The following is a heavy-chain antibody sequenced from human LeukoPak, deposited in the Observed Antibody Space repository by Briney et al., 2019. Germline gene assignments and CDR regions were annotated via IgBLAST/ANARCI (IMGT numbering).Heavy chain of an antibody. CDR1: GFTFSSYG. Sequence: GGSLRLSCAASGFTFSSYGMHWVRQAPGKGLEWVAVISYDGSNKYYADSVKGRFTISRDNSKDTLYLQMNGLRVEDTAVYYCAKDMKGHTYGFADYWGQGTLVTVSS. D-gene: IGHD5-18*01. CDR3: AKDMKGHTYGFADY. J-gene: IGHJ4*02. CDR2: ISYDGSNK. V-gene: IGHV3-30*18.